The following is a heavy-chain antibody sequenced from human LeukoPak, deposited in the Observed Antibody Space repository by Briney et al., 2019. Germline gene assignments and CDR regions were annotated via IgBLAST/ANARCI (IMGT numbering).Heavy chain of an antibody. D-gene: IGHD4-17*01. CDR2: IYYSGST. CDR3: AAVTTSGDWYFDL. Sequence: SETLSLTCTVSGGSISSYYWSCIRQPPGKGLEWIGYIYYSGSTSYNPSLKSRVTISLDTSKNQFSLKLSSVTAADTAVYYCAAVTTSGDWYFDLWGRGTLVTVSS. J-gene: IGHJ2*01. V-gene: IGHV4-59*08. CDR1: GGSISSYY.